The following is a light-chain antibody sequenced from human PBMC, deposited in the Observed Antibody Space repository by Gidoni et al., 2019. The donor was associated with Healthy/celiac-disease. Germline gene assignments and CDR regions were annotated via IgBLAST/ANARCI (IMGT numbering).Light chain of an antibody. J-gene: IGKJ1*01. CDR1: QSVSSSY. Sequence: ALPQSPGTLSLSPGERATLSCRASQSVSSSYLAWYQQKPGQAPRLLIYGASSRATGIPDRFSGSGSGTDFTLTISRLEPEDFAVYYCQQYGSSPRTFGQGTKVEIK. V-gene: IGKV3-20*01. CDR2: GAS. CDR3: QQYGSSPRT.